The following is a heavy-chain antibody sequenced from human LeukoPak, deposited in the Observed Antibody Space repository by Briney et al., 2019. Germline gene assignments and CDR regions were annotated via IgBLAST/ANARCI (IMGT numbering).Heavy chain of an antibody. CDR2: IYYSGST. Sequence: PSETLSLTCTVSGGSISSSSYYWGWIRQPPGKGLEWIGSIYYSGSTYYNPSLKSRVTISVDTSKNQFSLKLSSVTAADTAVYYCARSTNWFDPWGQGTLVTVSS. J-gene: IGHJ5*02. D-gene: IGHD5/OR15-5a*01. V-gene: IGHV4-39*01. CDR1: GGSISSSSYY. CDR3: ARSTNWFDP.